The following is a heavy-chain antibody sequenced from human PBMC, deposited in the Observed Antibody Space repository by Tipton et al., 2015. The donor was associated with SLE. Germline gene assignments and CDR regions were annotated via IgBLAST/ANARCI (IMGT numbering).Heavy chain of an antibody. Sequence: PGLVKPSETLSLTCIVSGYSISSGYFWSWIRQPPGRGLEWIGCVSHTETTYSNPSLKSRVTMSLDTSNNQFSLKVTSVTAADSAVYYCARHPRHITASGTFPKAGSQYWGQGTLVTVSS. CDR2: VSHTETT. V-gene: IGHV4-38-2*02. D-gene: IGHD3-10*01. CDR1: GYSISSGYF. J-gene: IGHJ1*01. CDR3: ARHPRHITASGTFPKAGSQY.